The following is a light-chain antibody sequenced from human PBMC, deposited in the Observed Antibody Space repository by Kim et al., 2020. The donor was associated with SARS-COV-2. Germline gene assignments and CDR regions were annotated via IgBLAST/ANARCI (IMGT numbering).Light chain of an antibody. J-gene: IGKJ2*01. CDR2: GAS. CDR3: QQYKNWPYT. CDR1: QSVSSN. Sequence: EIGMTQSPATLSVSPGERATLSCRASQSVSSNLAWYQQKPGQAPRLLIYGASTRATGIPARFSGSGSGTEFTLTISSLQSEDFAVYYCQQYKNWPYTFGQGTKLGI. V-gene: IGKV3-15*01.